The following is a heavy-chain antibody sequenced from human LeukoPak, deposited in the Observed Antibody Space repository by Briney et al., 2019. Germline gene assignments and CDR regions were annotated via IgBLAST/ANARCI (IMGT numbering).Heavy chain of an antibody. D-gene: IGHD6-19*01. CDR2: ISGGGGTT. J-gene: IGHJ4*02. CDR1: GFSFNGYA. CDR3: AKYETWTSGRYFDY. V-gene: IGHV3-23*01. Sequence: GGSLRLTCAASGFSFNGYAMTWVRQAPGKGLEWVSTISGGGGTTYYADSVKGRFTISRDNSKSTLYLQLDSLRAEDTALYYCAKYETWTSGRYFDYWGQGTLVTVSS.